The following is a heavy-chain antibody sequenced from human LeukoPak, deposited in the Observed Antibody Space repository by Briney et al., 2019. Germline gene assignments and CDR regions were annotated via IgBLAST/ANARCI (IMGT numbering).Heavy chain of an antibody. Sequence: GGSLRLSCAASGFTFSTFAMSWVRQTPGKGLEWVSVISGGGGSTDYADPVKGRFTVSRDNSKNTLYLQMDSLTVEDTAVYYCAKSYDISRFYPYWGQGTLVAVSS. CDR2: ISGGGGST. CDR1: GFTFSTFA. CDR3: AKSYDISRFYPY. D-gene: IGHD3-22*01. V-gene: IGHV3-23*01. J-gene: IGHJ4*02.